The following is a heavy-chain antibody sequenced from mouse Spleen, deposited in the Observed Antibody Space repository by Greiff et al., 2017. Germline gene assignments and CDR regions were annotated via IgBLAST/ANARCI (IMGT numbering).Heavy chain of an antibody. J-gene: IGHJ1*01. CDR3: ARSHYDYVAVGYFDV. CDR2: INPNNGGT. D-gene: IGHD2-4*01. V-gene: IGHV1-26*01. Sequence: VQLQQSGPELVKPGASVKISCKASGYTFTDYYMNWVKQSHGKSLEWIGDINPNNGGTSYNQKFKGKATLTVDKSSSTAYMELRSLTSEDSAVYYCARSHYDYVAVGYFDVWGAGTTVTVSS. CDR1: GYTFTDYY.